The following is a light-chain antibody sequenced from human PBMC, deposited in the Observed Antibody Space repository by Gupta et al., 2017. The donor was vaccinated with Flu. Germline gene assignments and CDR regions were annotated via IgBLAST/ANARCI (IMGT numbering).Light chain of an antibody. Sequence: TISCTGTSSDIGSYDLVSWYQQYPGKVPKLMIYEYYRRPSGVSHRFSGSKSGNTASLTISGLQAEDEADYYCSLYAGGVLFGGGTKLIVL. J-gene: IGLJ2*01. V-gene: IGLV2-23*01. CDR1: SSDIGSYDL. CDR3: SLYAGGVL. CDR2: EYY.